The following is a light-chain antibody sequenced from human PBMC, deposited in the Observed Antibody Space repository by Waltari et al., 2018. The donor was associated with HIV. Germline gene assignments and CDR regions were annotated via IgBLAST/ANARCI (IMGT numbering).Light chain of an antibody. CDR3: QSHDRSLSGPWV. V-gene: IGLV1-40*01. J-gene: IGLJ3*02. CDR2: SNI. Sequence: QSVLTQPPSMSGAPGQTVTISCAGSSSNLGEGDDVHWYKQVPGTSPKLVIYSNINRPSGVPDRFSASKSGTSASLAITGLQAEDEAHYYCQSHDRSLSGPWVFGGGTKLTVL. CDR1: SSNLGEGDD.